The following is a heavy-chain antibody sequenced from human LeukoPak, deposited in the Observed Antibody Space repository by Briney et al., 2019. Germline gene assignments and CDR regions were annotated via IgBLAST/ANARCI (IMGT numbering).Heavy chain of an antibody. CDR3: ARDHPGAVAGGAIDY. V-gene: IGHV3-48*04. D-gene: IGHD6-19*01. CDR2: ISSSSSTI. CDR1: GFTFSSYS. Sequence: PGGSLRLSCAASGFTFSSYSMNWVRQAPGKGLEWVSYISSSSSTIYYADSVKGRFTISRDNAKNSLYLQMNSLRAEDTAVYYCARDHPGAVAGGAIDYWGQGTLVTVSS. J-gene: IGHJ4*02.